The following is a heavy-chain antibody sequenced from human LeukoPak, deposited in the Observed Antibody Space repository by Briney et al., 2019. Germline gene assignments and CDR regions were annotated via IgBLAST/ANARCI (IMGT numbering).Heavy chain of an antibody. CDR3: AHSTGDYASGWRHHWYFDL. J-gene: IGHJ2*01. CDR1: GFSLSTSGVG. V-gene: IGHV2-5*02. D-gene: IGHD4-17*01. CDR2: IYWDDDK. Sequence: SGPTLVNPTQTLTLTCTFSGFSLSTSGVGVGWIRQPPGKALEWLALIYWDDDKRYSPSLKSRLTITKDTSKNQVVLTMTNMDPVDTATYYCAHSTGDYASGWRHHWYFDLWGRGTLVTVSS.